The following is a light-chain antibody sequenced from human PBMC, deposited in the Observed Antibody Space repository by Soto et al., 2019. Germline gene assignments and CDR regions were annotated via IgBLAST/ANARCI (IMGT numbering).Light chain of an antibody. V-gene: IGKV3-15*01. CDR3: DQYNYWPPRA. Sequence: EIVMTQSPATLSVSPGERATLSCRASQSVSSNLAWYQQKPGQAPRLLLYGASTSATGIPARFSGSGSGTECTLTISSLQSEDFAVYYYDQYNYWPPRAFGQGTKVEIK. J-gene: IGKJ1*01. CDR1: QSVSSN. CDR2: GAS.